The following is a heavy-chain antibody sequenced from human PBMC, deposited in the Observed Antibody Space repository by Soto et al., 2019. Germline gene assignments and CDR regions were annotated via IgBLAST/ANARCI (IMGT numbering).Heavy chain of an antibody. CDR3: ATGGHNDGYNFYHGMDV. V-gene: IGHV1-69*01. J-gene: IGHJ6*02. CDR2: VIPLFDTA. Sequence: QVQVVQSGAEVKKPGSSVKVSCKVSGGIFTNNAISWVRQAPGQGLEWLGGVIPLFDTAYYAQFFRGSLRISADGATTTAYMELSGLTSADTAVYFCATGGHNDGYNFYHGMDVWGQGTTVTVS. D-gene: IGHD3-16*01. CDR1: GGIFTNNA.